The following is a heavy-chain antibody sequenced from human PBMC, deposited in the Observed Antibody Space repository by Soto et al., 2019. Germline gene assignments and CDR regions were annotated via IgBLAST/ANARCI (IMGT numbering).Heavy chain of an antibody. J-gene: IGHJ4*02. Sequence: LRLSCAASGFTFSGYGMNWVRQAPGKGLEWISYITSSGSLIYYADSLKGRFTISRDNAKNSLFLQMNSLRAEDTAVYYCATTVTTVDYWGQGTLVTVSS. D-gene: IGHD4-17*01. CDR2: ITSSGSLI. CDR3: ATTVTTVDY. V-gene: IGHV3-48*03. CDR1: GFTFSGYG.